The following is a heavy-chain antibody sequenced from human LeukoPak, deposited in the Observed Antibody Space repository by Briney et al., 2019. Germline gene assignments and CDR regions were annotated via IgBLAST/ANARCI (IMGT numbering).Heavy chain of an antibody. CDR3: ARGSSVVALD. D-gene: IGHD2-15*01. V-gene: IGHV3-74*01. Sequence: GGSLRLSCAASGFTFSSYWMHWVRQVPGKGLVWVSRITSEGSSTSYAVSVKGRFTISRDNAKNTLYLQMNSLRAEDTAVYYCARGSSVVALDWGQGTLVTVSS. CDR1: GFTFSSYW. CDR2: ITSEGSST. J-gene: IGHJ4*02.